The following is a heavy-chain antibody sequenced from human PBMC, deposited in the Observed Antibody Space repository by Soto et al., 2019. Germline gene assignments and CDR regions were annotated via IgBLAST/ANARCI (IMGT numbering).Heavy chain of an antibody. CDR3: ARGGSGWKALNYFDS. Sequence: SETLSLTWTVSGGSIDNNVYSWTWIRQRPGGGLEWLGSNNYRADTYYTPSLRSRITISLDTSQNQFSLWLTSVTAADTGIYYCARGGSGWKALNYFDSWGQGILVTVSS. D-gene: IGHD6-19*01. CDR2: NNYRADT. CDR1: GGSIDNNVYS. J-gene: IGHJ4*02. V-gene: IGHV4-31*02.